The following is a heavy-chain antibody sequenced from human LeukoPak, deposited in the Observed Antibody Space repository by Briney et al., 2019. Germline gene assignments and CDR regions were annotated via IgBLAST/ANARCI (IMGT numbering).Heavy chain of an antibody. D-gene: IGHD6-13*01. J-gene: IGHJ4*02. Sequence: GGSLRLSCTASGFTFSSYGMSWVRQAPGKGLEWVSGFSGSRGSTYYADSVTGRFTISRDNSKNTLYLQMNSLRAEDTAVYYCAKDSNSWQEEYYFDYWGQGTLVTVSS. CDR1: GFTFSSYG. CDR2: FSGSRGST. CDR3: AKDSNSWQEEYYFDY. V-gene: IGHV3-23*01.